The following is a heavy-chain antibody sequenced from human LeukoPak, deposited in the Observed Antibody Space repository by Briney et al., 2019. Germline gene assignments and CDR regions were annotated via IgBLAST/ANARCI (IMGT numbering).Heavy chain of an antibody. Sequence: PGGSLRLSCAASGFTFSTYGMNWVRQAPGKGPEWISYISRSSTTIYYADSVKGRFSISRDNAKNSLHLQMNSLRADDTAIYYCARGPRDPTEYCSRGTCSPTYEVWGQGTLVTVSS. V-gene: IGHV3-48*04. CDR1: GFTFSTYG. CDR3: ARGPRDPTEYCSRGTCSPTYEV. CDR2: ISRSSTTI. J-gene: IGHJ4*02. D-gene: IGHD2-15*01.